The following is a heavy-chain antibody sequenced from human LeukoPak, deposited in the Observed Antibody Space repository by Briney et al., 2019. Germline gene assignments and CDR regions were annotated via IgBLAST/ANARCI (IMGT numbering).Heavy chain of an antibody. CDR1: GGSIRSGGYY. D-gene: IGHD3-3*01. CDR3: ARDSGERVDFWSGYPFHYFDY. Sequence: PSETLSLTCTVYGGSIRSGGYYWSWIRQHPGKGLESIGYIYYSGSTYYNPSLKSRVTISVDTSKNQFSLKLSSVTAADTAVYYCARDSGERVDFWSGYPFHYFDYWGQGTLVTVSS. CDR2: IYYSGST. V-gene: IGHV4-31*03. J-gene: IGHJ4*02.